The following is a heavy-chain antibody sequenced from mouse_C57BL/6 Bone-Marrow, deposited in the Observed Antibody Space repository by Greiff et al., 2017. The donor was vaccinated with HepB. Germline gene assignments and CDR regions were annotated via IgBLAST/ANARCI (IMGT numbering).Heavy chain of an antibody. Sequence: QVQLQQPGAELVKPGASVKMSCKASGYTFTSYWITWVKQRPGQGLEWIGDIYPGSGSTNYNEKFKSKATLTVETSSSTAYMQLSSRTSEDSAVYYCARFTGGVYYDYDDAMDYWGQGTSVTVSS. CDR1: GYTFTSYW. CDR3: ARFTGGVYYDYDDAMDY. J-gene: IGHJ4*01. D-gene: IGHD2-4*01. CDR2: IYPGSGST. V-gene: IGHV1-55*01.